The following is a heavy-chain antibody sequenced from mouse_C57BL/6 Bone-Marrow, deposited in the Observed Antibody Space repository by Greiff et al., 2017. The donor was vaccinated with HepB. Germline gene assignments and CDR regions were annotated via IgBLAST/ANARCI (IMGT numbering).Heavy chain of an antibody. Sequence: QVQLQQSGAELVKPGASVKISCKASGYAFSSYWMNWVKQRPGKGLEWIGQIYPGDGDTNYNGKFKGKATLTADKSSSTAYMQLSSLTSEDSAVYFCARETIYYYGSSYVGFDYWGQGTTLTVSS. V-gene: IGHV1-80*01. CDR3: ARETIYYYGSSYVGFDY. CDR2: IYPGDGDT. D-gene: IGHD1-1*01. CDR1: GYAFSSYW. J-gene: IGHJ2*01.